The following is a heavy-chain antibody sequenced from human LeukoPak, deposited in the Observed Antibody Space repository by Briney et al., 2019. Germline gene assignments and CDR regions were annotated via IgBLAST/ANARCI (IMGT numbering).Heavy chain of an antibody. CDR2: IYPRDSAT. D-gene: IGHD3-10*01. CDR3: ARHSDVIGAI. V-gene: IGHV5-51*01. CDR1: GYTFTHQC. Sequence: GESLKISCKASGYTFTHQCIGWVRQKSGSGLEWMGIIYPRDSATTYSPSFQGHVTISADTSINTAYLEWSRLEASDTAIYYWARHSDVIGAIWGQGTLVTVSS. J-gene: IGHJ4*02.